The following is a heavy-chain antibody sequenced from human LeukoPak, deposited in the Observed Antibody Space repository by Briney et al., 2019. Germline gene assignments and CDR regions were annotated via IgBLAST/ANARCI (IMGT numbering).Heavy chain of an antibody. D-gene: IGHD4-23*01. V-gene: IGHV3-74*01. CDR1: GFSFSSYW. Sequence: GGSLRLSCAASGFSFSSYWMHWVRQAPGKGLLWVSRINTDGSSTYYADSVKGRFTISRDNAKNTVYPQMNSLRAEDTAVYYCARDHYGGNSDYWGQGTLVTVSS. J-gene: IGHJ4*02. CDR3: ARDHYGGNSDY. CDR2: INTDGSST.